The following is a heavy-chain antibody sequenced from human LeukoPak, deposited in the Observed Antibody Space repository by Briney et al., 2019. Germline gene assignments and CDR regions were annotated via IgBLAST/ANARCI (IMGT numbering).Heavy chain of an antibody. CDR2: IYQSGST. D-gene: IGHD3-3*01. V-gene: IGHV4-30-2*02. CDR3: ARKEWVPYYFDY. J-gene: IGHJ4*02. CDR1: GGSINSGGYY. Sequence: SETLSLTCTVSGGSINSGGYYWSWIRQPPGKGLEWIGYIYQSGSTYYNPSLKSRVTISEDRSKNQFSLKLSSVTAADTAVYYCARKEWVPYYFDYWGQGTLVTVSS.